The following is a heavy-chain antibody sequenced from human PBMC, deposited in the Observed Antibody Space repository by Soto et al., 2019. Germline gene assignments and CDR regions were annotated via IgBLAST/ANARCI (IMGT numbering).Heavy chain of an antibody. Sequence: GSVKGKSADSGGSRRNYTMIWVRQAPGKGLQWVSGISDSGGVIFYADSVRGRFTISRDNSKNTLYLQMNSLKASDTAMYYCAGHLRPYYYDSSGPIDYWGPVTLVLLSS. V-gene: IGHV3-23*01. D-gene: IGHD3-22*01. CDR1: GGSRRNYT. CDR3: AGHLRPYYYDSSGPIDY. J-gene: IGHJ4*02. CDR2: ISDSGGVI.